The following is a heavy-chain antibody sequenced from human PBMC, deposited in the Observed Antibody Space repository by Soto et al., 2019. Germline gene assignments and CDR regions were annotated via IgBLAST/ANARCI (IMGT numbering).Heavy chain of an antibody. D-gene: IGHD6-13*01. CDR3: ARSGYSSSWPVPYYSCAMDV. J-gene: IGHJ6*02. CDR2: INPNSGGT. CDR1: GYTFTGYY. V-gene: IGHV1-2*02. Sequence: GSSVKVSCKASGYTFTGYYMHWVRQAPGQGLEWMGWINPNSGGTNYAQKFQGRVTMTRDTSISTAYMELSRLRSDDTAVYYCARSGYSSSWPVPYYSCAMDVWGQGTTVTVSS.